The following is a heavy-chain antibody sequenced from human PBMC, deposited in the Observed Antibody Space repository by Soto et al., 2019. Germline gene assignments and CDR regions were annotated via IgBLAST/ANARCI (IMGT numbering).Heavy chain of an antibody. Sequence: ETLSLTCNASGGSITSSGSAWGWIRQSPGKGLEWIGTIDYSGNIYYIPSLKSRITISVDTSKNQISLKLSSVTAADTAVYYCARGSMIRGYYWAQGTLVTVSS. J-gene: IGHJ4*02. CDR2: IDYSGNI. CDR3: ARGSMIRGYY. CDR1: GGSITSSGSA. D-gene: IGHD3-10*01. V-gene: IGHV4-39*01.